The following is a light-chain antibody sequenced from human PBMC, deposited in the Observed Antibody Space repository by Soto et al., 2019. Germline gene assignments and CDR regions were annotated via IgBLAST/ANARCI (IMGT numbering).Light chain of an antibody. CDR2: DAS. V-gene: IGKV3-11*01. CDR3: QQRSNWL. CDR1: QDVSRY. J-gene: IGKJ3*01. Sequence: ESVVTQSPATLSLSPGERATLSCRASQDVSRYLAWYQQKPGQSPRLLIYDASNRATGVPARFSGSGSGTDFTLTISGLEPEDFAVYYCQQRSNWLFGPGTKVDIK.